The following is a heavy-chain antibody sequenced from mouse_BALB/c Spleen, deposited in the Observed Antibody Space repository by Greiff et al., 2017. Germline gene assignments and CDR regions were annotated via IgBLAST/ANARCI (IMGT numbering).Heavy chain of an antibody. CDR1: GFAFSSYD. CDR3: ARSYRYDAVYAMDY. D-gene: IGHD2-14*01. CDR2: ISSGGGST. Sequence: EVKLMESGGGLVKPGGSLKLSCAASGFAFSSYDMSWVRQTPEKRLEWVAYISSGGGSTYYPDTVKGRFTISRDNAKNTLYLQMSSLKSEDTAMYYCARSYRYDAVYAMDYWGQGTSVTVSS. J-gene: IGHJ4*01. V-gene: IGHV5-12-1*01.